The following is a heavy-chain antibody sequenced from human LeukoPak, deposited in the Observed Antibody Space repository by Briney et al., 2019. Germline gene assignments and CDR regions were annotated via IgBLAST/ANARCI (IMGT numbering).Heavy chain of an antibody. D-gene: IGHD3-22*01. V-gene: IGHV1-18*01. Sequence: ASVKVSFKASGYTFGSYGISWVRQAPGQGLEWMGWISADSGNTRYAQKFQGRVTMTTDTSTTTVYMELRTLTSDDTALYYCARDYYASRGYHEDCFDPWGQGTLVTVSS. CDR3: ARDYYASRGYHEDCFDP. CDR1: GYTFGSYG. J-gene: IGHJ5*02. CDR2: ISADSGNT.